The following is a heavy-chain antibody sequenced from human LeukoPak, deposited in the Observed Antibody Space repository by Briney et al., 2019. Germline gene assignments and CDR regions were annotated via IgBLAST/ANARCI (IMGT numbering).Heavy chain of an antibody. Sequence: GGSLRLSCAASGFIFSPYGMTWVRQASGKGLEWVSTISSSDYPSYTDSVKGRFTVSRDNAKNSLYLQMNSLRAEDTAVYYCARDGYCSGGSCYKGRFDYWGQGTLVTVSS. V-gene: IGHV3-21*01. J-gene: IGHJ4*02. D-gene: IGHD2-15*01. CDR1: GFIFSPYG. CDR2: ISSSDYP. CDR3: ARDGYCSGGSCYKGRFDY.